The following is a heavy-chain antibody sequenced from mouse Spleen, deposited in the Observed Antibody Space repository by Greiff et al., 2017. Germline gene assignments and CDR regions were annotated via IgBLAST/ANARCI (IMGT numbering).Heavy chain of an antibody. CDR2: IWSGGST. Sequence: VQRVESGPGLVQPSQSLSITCTVSGFSLTSYGVHWVRQSPGKGLEWLGVIWSGGSTDYNAAFISRLSISKDNSKSQVFFKMNSLQADDTAIYYCARNHYGSSYGAAYWGQGTLVTVSA. D-gene: IGHD1-1*01. J-gene: IGHJ3*01. CDR3: ARNHYGSSYGAAY. V-gene: IGHV2-2*01. CDR1: GFSLTSYG.